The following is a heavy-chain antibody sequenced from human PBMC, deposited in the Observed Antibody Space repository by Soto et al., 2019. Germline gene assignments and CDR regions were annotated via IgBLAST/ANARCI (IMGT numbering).Heavy chain of an antibody. Sequence: SVKVSCKASGFTFISSAVQWVRQARGQRLEWIGWIVVGSGSTNYAQKFQERVTITRDMSTSTAYMELSSLRSEDTAVYYCARDHDFWSGSSPRGFLYGMDVWGQGTTVTVSS. CDR1: GFTFISSA. D-gene: IGHD3-3*01. V-gene: IGHV1-58*01. CDR2: IVVGSGST. CDR3: ARDHDFWSGSSPRGFLYGMDV. J-gene: IGHJ6*02.